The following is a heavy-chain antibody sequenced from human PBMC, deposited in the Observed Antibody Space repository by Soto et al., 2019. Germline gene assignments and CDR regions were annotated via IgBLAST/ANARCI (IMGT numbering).Heavy chain of an antibody. CDR3: VKDHYDYVWGSYNYFDY. D-gene: IGHD3-16*01. CDR2: ISSNGGST. V-gene: IGHV3-64D*08. J-gene: IGHJ4*02. CDR1: GFTFCSYA. Sequence: GGSLRLSCSASGFTFCSYAMHWVRQAPGKGLEYVSAISSNGGSTYYADSVKGRFTISRDNSKNTLYLQMSSLRAEDTAVYYCVKDHYDYVWGSYNYFDYWGQGTLVTVSS.